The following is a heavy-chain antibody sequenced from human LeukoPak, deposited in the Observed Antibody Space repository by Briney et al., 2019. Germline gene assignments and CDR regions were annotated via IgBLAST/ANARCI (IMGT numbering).Heavy chain of an antibody. Sequence: GGSLRLSCAVSGLTFSSYWMHWVRQAPGKGLVWVSRINSDGSSTNYADSVKGRFTISRDNAKNTLYLQMSSLRAEDTAVYYCARGGYCSSTSCFLIDSWGRGTLVTVSS. CDR2: INSDGSST. D-gene: IGHD2-2*01. CDR1: GLTFSSYW. CDR3: ARGGYCSSTSCFLIDS. J-gene: IGHJ5*01. V-gene: IGHV3-74*01.